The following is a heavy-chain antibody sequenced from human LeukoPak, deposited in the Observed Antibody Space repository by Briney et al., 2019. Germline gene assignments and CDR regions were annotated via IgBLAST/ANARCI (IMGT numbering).Heavy chain of an antibody. CDR2: VSGSGGST. J-gene: IGHJ6*02. V-gene: IGHV3-23*01. CDR1: GFTFSSYA. Sequence: GGSLRLSCAASGFTFSSYAMSWVRQAPGRGLEWVSAVSGSGGSTFYGDSVKGRFTVSRDNSKNTLYPQMNSLRAEDTAVYYCVRGMDVWGQGTTVTVSS. CDR3: VRGMDV.